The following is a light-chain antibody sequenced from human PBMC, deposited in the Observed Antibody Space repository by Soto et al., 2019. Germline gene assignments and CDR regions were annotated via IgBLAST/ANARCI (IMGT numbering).Light chain of an antibody. V-gene: IGKV3-20*01. Sequence: EIVLTQSPGTLSLSPGERATLSCRASQSVSASFLAWYQPKPGQAPRLLIYGASSRATGIPDRFSGSGSGTDFTLTISRLEPEDAAVYYCQQRGTFGQGTKLEIK. J-gene: IGKJ2*02. CDR1: QSVSASF. CDR2: GAS. CDR3: QQRGT.